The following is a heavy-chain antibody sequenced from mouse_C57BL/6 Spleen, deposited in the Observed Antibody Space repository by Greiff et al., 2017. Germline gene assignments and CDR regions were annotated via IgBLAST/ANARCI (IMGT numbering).Heavy chain of an antibody. V-gene: IGHV1-26*01. Sequence: EVQLQQSGPELVKPGASVKISCKASGYTFTDYYMNWVKQSHGKSLEWIGDINPNNGGTSYNQKFKGKATLTVDKSSSTAYMELRSLTSEDSAVYYCARWEYDVPDYWGQGTTLTVSS. CDR3: ARWEYDVPDY. J-gene: IGHJ2*01. CDR1: GYTFTDYY. D-gene: IGHD2-14*01. CDR2: INPNNGGT.